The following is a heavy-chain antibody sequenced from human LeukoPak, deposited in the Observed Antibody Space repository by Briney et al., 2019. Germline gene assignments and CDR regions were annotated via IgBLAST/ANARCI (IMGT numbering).Heavy chain of an antibody. CDR1: GFTFDDYA. J-gene: IGHJ4*02. D-gene: IGHD5-24*01. V-gene: IGHV3-43*02. Sequence: PGGSLRLSCAASGFTFDDYAMHWVRQAPGKGLEWVSLISGDGGSTYYADSVKGRFTISRDNSKNSLYLQMNSLRTEDTALYYCAKAFVEIRGTWVRYFDYRGQGTLVTVSS. CDR2: ISGDGGST. CDR3: AKAFVEIRGTWVRYFDY.